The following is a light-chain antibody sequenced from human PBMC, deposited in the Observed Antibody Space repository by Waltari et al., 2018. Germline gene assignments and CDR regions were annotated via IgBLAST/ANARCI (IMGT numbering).Light chain of an antibody. CDR2: KAS. CDR3: QQYDTYPYT. J-gene: IGKJ2*01. Sequence: DIQMTQSSSTLSASVGDRVTITCRASQRIGSWLAWYQQKPGKAPNLLIFKASSLESGVPPRFSGGGSGTEFTLSISSLQPDDFATYFCQQYDTYPYTFGQGTKLEI. V-gene: IGKV1-5*03. CDR1: QRIGSW.